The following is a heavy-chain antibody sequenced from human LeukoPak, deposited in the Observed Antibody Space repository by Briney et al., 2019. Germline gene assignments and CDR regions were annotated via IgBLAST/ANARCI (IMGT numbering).Heavy chain of an antibody. D-gene: IGHD1-26*01. CDR2: ISTNSGTI. CDR3: VRDLTIVGVAQVHH. J-gene: IGHJ5*02. CDR1: GFTFSIYT. Sequence: GGSLRLSCAASGFTFSIYTMNWVRQAPGKGLEWISYISTNSGTIWYADSVKGRFSVSRDNAKNSLFLHMNSLRAEDTAVYYCVRDLTIVGVAQVHHWGQGTLVTVSS. V-gene: IGHV3-48*01.